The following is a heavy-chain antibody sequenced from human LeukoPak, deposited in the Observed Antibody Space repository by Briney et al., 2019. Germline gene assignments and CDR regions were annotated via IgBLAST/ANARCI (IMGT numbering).Heavy chain of an antibody. CDR2: IFGSGGST. CDR1: GFTFSSYA. Sequence: GGSLRLSCAASGFTFSSYAMYWVRQAPGKGLEWVSGIFGSGGSTHYTDSVKGRFTISRDNSKNTVYLQMNSLRAEDTAVYYCAKTTTGYSSGRFPGWPVDYWGQGTLVTVSS. V-gene: IGHV3-23*01. D-gene: IGHD6-19*01. J-gene: IGHJ4*02. CDR3: AKTTTGYSSGRFPGWPVDY.